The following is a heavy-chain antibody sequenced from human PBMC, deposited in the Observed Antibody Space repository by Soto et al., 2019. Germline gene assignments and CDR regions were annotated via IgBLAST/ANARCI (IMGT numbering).Heavy chain of an antibody. V-gene: IGHV1-69*01. CDR3: AVPPYSSGWYGLDY. CDR1: GGTFSSYA. Sequence: QVQLVPSGAEVKKPGASVKVSCKASGGTFSSYAISWVRQAHGQGLEWMGGIIPIFGTANYAQKFQGRVTIAADESTSTAYMELSSLRSEDTAVYYCAVPPYSSGWYGLDYWGQGTLVTVSS. J-gene: IGHJ4*02. D-gene: IGHD6-19*01. CDR2: IIPIFGTA.